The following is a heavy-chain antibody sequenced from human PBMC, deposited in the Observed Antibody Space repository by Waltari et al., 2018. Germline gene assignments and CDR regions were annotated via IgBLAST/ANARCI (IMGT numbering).Heavy chain of an antibody. Sequence: QVQLVQSGAEVKKPGASVKVSCKASGYTFTRYDINWVRQATGQGLEWMGWMNPNSGNTGYAQKFQGRVTITRNTSISTAYMELSSLRSEDTAVYYCARDHEMATFYYGMDVWGQGTTVTVSS. CDR3: ARDHEMATFYYGMDV. V-gene: IGHV1-8*03. CDR1: GYTFTRYD. CDR2: MNPNSGNT. J-gene: IGHJ6*02. D-gene: IGHD5-12*01.